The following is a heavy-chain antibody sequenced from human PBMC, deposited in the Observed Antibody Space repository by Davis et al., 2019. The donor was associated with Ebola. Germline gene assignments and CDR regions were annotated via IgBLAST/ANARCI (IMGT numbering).Heavy chain of an antibody. D-gene: IGHD3-22*01. J-gene: IGHJ5*02. Sequence: SVKVSCKASGYTFTSYAMHWVRQAPGQRLEWMGWIIPIFGTANYAQKFQGRVTITADESTSTAYMELSSLRSEGTAVYYCARSSGYYSNWFDPWGQGTLVTVSS. CDR2: IIPIFGTA. CDR3: ARSSGYYSNWFDP. V-gene: IGHV1-69*13. CDR1: GYTFTSYA.